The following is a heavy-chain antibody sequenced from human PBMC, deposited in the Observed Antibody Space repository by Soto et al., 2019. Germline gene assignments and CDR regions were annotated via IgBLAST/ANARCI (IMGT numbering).Heavy chain of an antibody. V-gene: IGHV1-58*01. CDR2: IAVGSGYT. CDR1: GSTFTSSA. D-gene: IGHD1-1*01. Sequence: SVKVSCKASGSTFTSSAFQWVRQARGQRLEWIGWIAVGSGYTNYAQRFQDRVTLTRDMSTATTYMELSRLTAEDTAVYYCAKGDSGTTPPYYFDRWGQGTLVTVSS. J-gene: IGHJ4*02. CDR3: AKGDSGTTPPYYFDR.